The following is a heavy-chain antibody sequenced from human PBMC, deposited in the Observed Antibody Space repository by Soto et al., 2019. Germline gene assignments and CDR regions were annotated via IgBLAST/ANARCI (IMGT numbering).Heavy chain of an antibody. CDR1: GGSSSGYV. V-gene: IGHV4-34*01. CDR3: ARGGGPGCTNGVCSPFAY. CDR2: INHSGSA. Sequence: SETRSVRCEGYGGSSSGYVWTGIRQTPGKGLQWIGQINHSGSANYHPSLKSRVTISVHTSNSQFSLELSSVTAADTAVYYCARGGGPGCTNGVCSPFAYWGQGTLVT. D-gene: IGHD2-8*01. J-gene: IGHJ4*02.